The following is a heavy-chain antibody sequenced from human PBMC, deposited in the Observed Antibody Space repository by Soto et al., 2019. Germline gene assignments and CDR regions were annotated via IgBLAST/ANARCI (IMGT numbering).Heavy chain of an antibody. CDR2: ISGSSSYI. CDR3: ATSHGSSGNGAFDI. D-gene: IGHD6-13*01. CDR1: GFTFSSYS. J-gene: IGHJ3*02. V-gene: IGHV3-21*01. Sequence: PVGSLRLSCAASGFTFSSYSMTWVRQAPGKGLEWVSSISGSSSYIYDADSVKGRFTISRDNAKNSLFLQMNSLRAEDTAVYYCATSHGSSGNGAFDIWGQGTMVTVSS.